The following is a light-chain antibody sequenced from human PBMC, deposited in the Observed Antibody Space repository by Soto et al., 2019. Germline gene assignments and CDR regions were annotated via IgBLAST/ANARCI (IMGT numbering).Light chain of an antibody. Sequence: EIVMTQSPDTLYVSPGEGATLSCRASQSVRTKLAWYQQKAGQAPRLLIYGASTRATGIPDRFSGSGSGTEFTLTISSLEPEDFAVYYCQQRNNWPLTFGQGTRLEIK. V-gene: IGKV3-15*01. CDR2: GAS. CDR3: QQRNNWPLT. J-gene: IGKJ5*01. CDR1: QSVRTK.